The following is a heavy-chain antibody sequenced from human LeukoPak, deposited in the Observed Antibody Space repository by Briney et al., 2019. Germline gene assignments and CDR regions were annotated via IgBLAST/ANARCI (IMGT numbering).Heavy chain of an antibody. Sequence: TGGSLRLSCAASGFTFNSYWMSWVRQAPGKGLEWVAVISYDGSNKYYADSVKGRFTISRDNSKNTLYLQMNSLRAEDTAVYYCARDSSAAGIGDFDYWGQGTLVTVSS. J-gene: IGHJ4*02. CDR1: GFTFNSYW. V-gene: IGHV3-30*03. CDR3: ARDSSAAGIGDFDY. D-gene: IGHD6-13*01. CDR2: ISYDGSNK.